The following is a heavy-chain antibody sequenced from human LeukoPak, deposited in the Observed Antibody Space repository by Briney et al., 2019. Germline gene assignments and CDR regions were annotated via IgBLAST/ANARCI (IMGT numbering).Heavy chain of an antibody. Sequence: PSETLSLTCTVSGGSISSSSYYWGWIRQPPGKGLEWIGSIYYSGSTYYNPSLKSRVTISVDTSKNQFSLKLSSVTAADTAVYYCARHQRWELRSAFDIWGQGTMVTVSS. CDR1: GGSISSSSYY. CDR3: ARHQRWELRSAFDI. J-gene: IGHJ3*02. CDR2: IYYSGST. V-gene: IGHV4-39*01. D-gene: IGHD1-26*01.